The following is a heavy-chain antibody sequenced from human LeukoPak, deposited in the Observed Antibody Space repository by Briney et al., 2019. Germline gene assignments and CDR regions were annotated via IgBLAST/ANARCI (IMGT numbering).Heavy chain of an antibody. CDR1: GFTFSSYA. Sequence: GGSLGLSCAASGFTFSSYALSWVRQPPGKGLEWASVISGSGGNTYYADSVKGRFTISRDNSKNTLYLQMNSLRVDDTAVYSCAKGSHGYSSASADYRGQGTLVTVSS. J-gene: IGHJ4*02. D-gene: IGHD6-6*01. CDR2: ISGSGGNT. V-gene: IGHV3-23*01. CDR3: AKGSHGYSSASADY.